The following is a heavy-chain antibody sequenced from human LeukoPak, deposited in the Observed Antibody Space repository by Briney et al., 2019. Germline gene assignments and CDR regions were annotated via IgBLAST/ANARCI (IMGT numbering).Heavy chain of an antibody. CDR2: IYSDNT. Sequence: GGSLRLSCTVPGFTVSSNSMSWVRQAPGKGLEWVSFIYSDNTHYSDSVKGRFTISRDNSKNTLYLQMNSLRAEDTAVYYCARRAGAYSHPYDYWGQETLVTVSS. V-gene: IGHV3-53*01. J-gene: IGHJ4*02. CDR3: ARRAGAYSHPYDY. CDR1: GFTVSSNS. D-gene: IGHD4/OR15-4a*01.